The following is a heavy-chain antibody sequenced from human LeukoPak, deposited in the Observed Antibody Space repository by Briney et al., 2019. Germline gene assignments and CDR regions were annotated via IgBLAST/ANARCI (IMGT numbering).Heavy chain of an antibody. J-gene: IGHJ4*02. CDR3: ARGLLRFLEWSPFDY. CDR2: IYYSGST. CDR1: GGSISSSNW. D-gene: IGHD3-3*01. V-gene: IGHV4-61*01. Sequence: PSETLSLTCAVSGGSISSSNWWSWIRQPPGKGLEWIGYIYYSGSTNYNPSLKSRVTISVDTSKNQFSLKLSSVTAADTAVYYCARGLLRFLEWSPFDYWGQGTLVTVSS.